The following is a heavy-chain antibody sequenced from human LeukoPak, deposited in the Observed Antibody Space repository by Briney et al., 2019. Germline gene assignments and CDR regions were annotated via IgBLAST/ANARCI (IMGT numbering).Heavy chain of an antibody. CDR1: GYTFTSYG. D-gene: IGHD3-3*01. V-gene: IGHV1-18*01. CDR2: ISAYNGNT. J-gene: IGHJ4*02. CDR3: ARDGARITIFGVVIPHFDY. Sequence: GASVKVSCKASGYTFTSYGISWVRQAPGQGLEWMGWISAYNGNTNYAQKLQGRVTMTTDTSTSTAYMELRSLRSDDTAVYYCARDGARITIFGVVIPHFDYWGQGTLVTVSS.